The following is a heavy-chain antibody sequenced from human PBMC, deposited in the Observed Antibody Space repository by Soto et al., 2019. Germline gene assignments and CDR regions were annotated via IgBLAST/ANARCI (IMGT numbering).Heavy chain of an antibody. CDR1: GYTFTSYG. Sequence: GASVNVSCKASGYTFTSYGISWVRQAPGQGLEWMGWITPIFGTANYAQKFQGRVTITADESTSTAYMELSSLRSEDTAVYYCARAYSVSYDAYYYYGMYFRGQGTTVTVS. V-gene: IGHV1-69*13. CDR2: ITPIFGTA. J-gene: IGHJ6*02. CDR3: ARAYSVSYDAYYYYGMYF. D-gene: IGHD1-26*01.